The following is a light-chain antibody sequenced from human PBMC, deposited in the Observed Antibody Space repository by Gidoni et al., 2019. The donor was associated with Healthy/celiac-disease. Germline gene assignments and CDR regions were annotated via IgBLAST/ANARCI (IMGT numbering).Light chain of an antibody. CDR2: DAS. J-gene: IGKJ4*01. V-gene: IGKV3-11*01. CDR1: QSVSSY. Sequence: DIVLTQSPATLSLSPGERATLSCRASQSVSSYLAWYQQKPGQAPRLLIYDASNRATGIPARFSGSGSGTDFTLTISSLEPEDFAVYYCQQRSNWTPALTFGGGTKVEIK. CDR3: QQRSNWTPALT.